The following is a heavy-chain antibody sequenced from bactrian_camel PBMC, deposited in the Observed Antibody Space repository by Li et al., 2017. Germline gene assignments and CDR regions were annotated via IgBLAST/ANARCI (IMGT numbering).Heavy chain of an antibody. CDR2: IKNASTP. CDR1: GFTMSDSD. J-gene: IGHJ4*01. V-gene: IGHV3S60*01. Sequence: HVQLVESGGGSVQAGGSLRLSCTGTGFTMSDSDMAWYRQAPGKQCELVSSIKNASTPYYSPSMKGRFTISRDNHKNTVYLQMNSLKPEDTAVYYCAACRDRRYTNDRLVYTYWGQGTQVTVS. CDR3: AACRDRRYTNDRLVYTY. D-gene: IGHD1*01.